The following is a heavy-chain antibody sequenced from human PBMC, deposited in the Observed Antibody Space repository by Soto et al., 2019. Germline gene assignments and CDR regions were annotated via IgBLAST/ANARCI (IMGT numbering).Heavy chain of an antibody. D-gene: IGHD3-10*01. V-gene: IGHV6-1*01. CDR2: TYYKSGWNN. CDR3: AGVTWFRGLDV. CDR1: GDSVSSNSAA. Sequence: SQTLSLTCVISGDSVSSNSAAWNWISHSPSRGLEWLGRTYYKSGWNNDYALSVKSRVAINPDTSKNQFSLHLDSVTPEDTAVYYCAGVTWFRGLDVWGQGTPVTVSS. J-gene: IGHJ6*02.